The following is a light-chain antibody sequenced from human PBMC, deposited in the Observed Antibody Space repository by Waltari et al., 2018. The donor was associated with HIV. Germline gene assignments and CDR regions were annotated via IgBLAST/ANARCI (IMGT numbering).Light chain of an antibody. CDR1: NSNIGSNS. Sequence: QSVLTQPPSASGTPGQRVTISCSGSNSNIGSNSVYWYQQFPGTAPKLLIYRDNQWPSGVPDRFSGSKSGTSASLAISGLRSEDEADYYCAAWDHSLSARVFGGGTKMTVL. CDR3: AAWDHSLSARV. V-gene: IGLV1-47*01. J-gene: IGLJ3*02. CDR2: RDN.